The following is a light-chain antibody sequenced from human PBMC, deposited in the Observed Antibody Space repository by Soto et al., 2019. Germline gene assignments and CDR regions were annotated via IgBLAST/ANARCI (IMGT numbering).Light chain of an antibody. Sequence: DIQMTQTPATLSAFAGDRVTVTCRASQSVSSWVAWYQQKPGKAPKLLIYKASTLKSGVPSRFSGSGSGTEFTLTISSLQPDDFATYYCQHYNSYSEAFGQGTKVDIK. J-gene: IGKJ1*01. CDR3: QHYNSYSEA. V-gene: IGKV1-5*03. CDR2: KAS. CDR1: QSVSSW.